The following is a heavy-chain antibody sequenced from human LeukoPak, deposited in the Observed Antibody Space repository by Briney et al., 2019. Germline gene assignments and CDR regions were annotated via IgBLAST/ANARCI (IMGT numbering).Heavy chain of an antibody. D-gene: IGHD5-18*01. V-gene: IGHV1-8*01. J-gene: IGHJ6*02. CDR1: GFTFTSHD. Sequence: VASVKVSCKASGFTFTSHDYNWVRQATGQGLEWMGWMNPNSGNTGYAQKFQGRVTMTRDTSITTVYMELSSLTSEDTAVYYCARVAEGIQLWAANYYYGMDVWGQGTTVTVSS. CDR2: MNPNSGNT. CDR3: ARVAEGIQLWAANYYYGMDV.